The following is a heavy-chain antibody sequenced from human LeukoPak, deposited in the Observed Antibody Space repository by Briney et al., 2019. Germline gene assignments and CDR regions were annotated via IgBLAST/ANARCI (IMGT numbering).Heavy chain of an antibody. CDR2: ISASASGT. J-gene: IGHJ4*02. CDR3: AKETSGYCSSWSDY. D-gene: IGHD6-13*01. Sequence: GGSLRLSCAASGFTFSSYAMSWVRQAPGKGLEWVSGISASASGTYYADSVKGRFTISRDNSKNTLYVQMNSLRAEDTAVYYCAKETSGYCSSWSDYWGQGTLVTVSS. CDR1: GFTFSSYA. V-gene: IGHV3-23*01.